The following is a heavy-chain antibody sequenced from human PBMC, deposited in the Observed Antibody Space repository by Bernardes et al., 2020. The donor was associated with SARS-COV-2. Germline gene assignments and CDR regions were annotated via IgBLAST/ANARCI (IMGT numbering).Heavy chain of an antibody. V-gene: IGHV4-61*09. J-gene: IGHJ6*02. D-gene: IGHD4-17*01. CDR3: AKTRGYGDYTLDV. Sequence: SETLSLTCTVSGGSISSSHDYWTWLRQTAGKELKWIGHIYSSGSTKYNPSLKSRITISVDTSKNQFSLNLNSVSAADTAVYYCAKTRGYGDYTLDVWGQGTSVTVSS. CDR2: IYSSGST. CDR1: GGSISSSHDY.